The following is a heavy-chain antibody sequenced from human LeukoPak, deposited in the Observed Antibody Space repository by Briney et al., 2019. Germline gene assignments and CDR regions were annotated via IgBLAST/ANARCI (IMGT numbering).Heavy chain of an antibody. D-gene: IGHD3-10*01. V-gene: IGHV4-39*01. CDR1: TCTVSSMSYY. CDR2: IYYSGST. CDR3: ARRAYYYGSGSYYLEYYFDY. Sequence: SETLSCNCSVSTCTVSSMSYYWGGIRQPPGTGLERNGSIYYSGSTYYNPSLKSRVTISVDTPKNQFSLKLSSVTAADTAVYYCARRAYYYGSGSYYLEYYFDYWGQGTLVTVSS. J-gene: IGHJ4*02.